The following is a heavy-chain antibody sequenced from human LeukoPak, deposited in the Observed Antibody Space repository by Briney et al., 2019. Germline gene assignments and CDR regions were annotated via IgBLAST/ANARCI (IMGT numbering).Heavy chain of an antibody. Sequence: GGSLRLSCAASGLTFSSYAMHWVRQAPGKGLEYVSVISSNGGSTYYADSVKGRFTISRDNSKNTLYLQMGSLRAEDMAVYYCARVAYDFTPYGMDVWGQGTTVTVSS. CDR1: GLTFSSYA. CDR2: ISSNGGST. V-gene: IGHV3-64*02. J-gene: IGHJ6*02. CDR3: ARVAYDFTPYGMDV. D-gene: IGHD3-3*01.